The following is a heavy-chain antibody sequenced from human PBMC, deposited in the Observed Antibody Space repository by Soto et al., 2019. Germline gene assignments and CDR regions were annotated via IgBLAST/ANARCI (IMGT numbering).Heavy chain of an antibody. D-gene: IGHD6-13*01. V-gene: IGHV4-31*03. CDR3: ARMSATGTRWFDP. CDR2: ISYRGNT. CDR1: GGSFGSGAYR. J-gene: IGHJ5*02. Sequence: TLSLTCTVSGGSFGSGAYRWSWIRQYPGKGLEWIGSISYRGNTYYNPSLKSRLSMSVDTSKNQFSLNLTSVTAADTAVYFCARMSATGTRWFDPWGQGTQVTVSS.